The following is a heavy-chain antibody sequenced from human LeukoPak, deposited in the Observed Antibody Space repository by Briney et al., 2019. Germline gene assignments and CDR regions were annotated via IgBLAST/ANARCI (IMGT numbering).Heavy chain of an antibody. D-gene: IGHD6-6*01. CDR3: ARDSSSSGRSFDY. CDR1: GGSISSGGYS. J-gene: IGHJ4*02. V-gene: IGHV4-30-2*01. CDR2: IYHSGST. Sequence: SETLSLTCAVSGGSISSGGYSWSWIRQPPGKGLEWIGYIYHSGSTYYNPSLKSRVTISVDRSKNQFSLKLSSVTAADTAVYYCARDSSSSGRSFDYWGQGTLVTVSS.